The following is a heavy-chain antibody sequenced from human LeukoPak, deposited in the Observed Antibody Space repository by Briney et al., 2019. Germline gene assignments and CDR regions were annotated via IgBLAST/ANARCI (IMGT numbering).Heavy chain of an antibody. CDR2: ISAYNGNT. J-gene: IGHJ3*02. CDR1: GYTFTSYG. V-gene: IGHV1-18*01. D-gene: IGHD3-22*01. CDR3: ARDTPNYDSSGYRSDASDI. Sequence: ASVKVSCKASGYTFTSYGISWVRQAPGQGLGWMGWISAYNGNTNYAQKLQGRVTMTTDTSTSTAYMELRSLRSDDTAVYYCARDTPNYDSSGYRSDASDIWGQGTMVTVSS.